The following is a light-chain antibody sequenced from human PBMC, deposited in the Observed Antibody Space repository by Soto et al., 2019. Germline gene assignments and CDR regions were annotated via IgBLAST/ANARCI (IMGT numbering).Light chain of an antibody. V-gene: IGKV3-15*01. CDR2: GAS. Sequence: DIVMTQSPATLSVAPGERVTFSCRASQGVSRKLAWYQQKPGQAPRLLIYGASTRATGISARFSGSGSGTEFTPTISSLQSEDFVVYYCQQYNNWPPITFGQGTRMEIK. CDR1: QGVSRK. CDR3: QQYNNWPPIT. J-gene: IGKJ5*01.